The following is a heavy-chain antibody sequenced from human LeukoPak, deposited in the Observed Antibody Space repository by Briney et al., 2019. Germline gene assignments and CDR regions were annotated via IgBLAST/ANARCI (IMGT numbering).Heavy chain of an antibody. V-gene: IGHV3-21*04. CDR3: ARDVRYYDSSDY. J-gene: IGHJ4*02. CDR1: GFTFSSYS. CDR2: ISSSSSYI. Sequence: GGSLRLSCAASGFTFSSYSMNWVRQAPGKGLEWVSSISSSSSYIYYADSVKGRFTISRDNAKNSLYLQMNSLRAEDTAVYYCARDVRYYDSSDYWGQGTLVTVSS. D-gene: IGHD3-22*01.